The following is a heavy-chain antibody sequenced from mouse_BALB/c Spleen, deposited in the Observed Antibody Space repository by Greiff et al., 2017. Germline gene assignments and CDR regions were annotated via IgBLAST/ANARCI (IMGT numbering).Heavy chain of an antibody. CDR1: GYSITSGYY. D-gene: IGHD1-1*01. Sequence: EVQLQESGPGLVKPSQSLSLTCSVTGYSITSGYYWNWIRQFPGNKLEWMGYISYDGSNNYNPSLKNRISITRDTSKNQFFLKLNSVTTEDTATYYCARAYGSSYSPYFDYWGQGTTLTVSS. V-gene: IGHV3-6*02. J-gene: IGHJ2*01. CDR2: ISYDGSN. CDR3: ARAYGSSYSPYFDY.